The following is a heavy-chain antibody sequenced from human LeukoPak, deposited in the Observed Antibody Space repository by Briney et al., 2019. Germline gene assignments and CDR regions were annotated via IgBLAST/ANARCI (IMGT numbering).Heavy chain of an antibody. D-gene: IGHD4-17*01. CDR2: IYPSGTT. J-gene: IGHJ4*02. V-gene: IGHV4-4*07. Sequence: SETLSLTCSVSGGXVSSYYCTWIRQPAGKGLEWIGRIYPSGTTHYNPSLKSRVTMSVDTSKNQFSLKVTSVTAADTAVYYCADDFGDWGQGTLVTVSS. CDR3: ADDFGD. CDR1: GGXVSSYY.